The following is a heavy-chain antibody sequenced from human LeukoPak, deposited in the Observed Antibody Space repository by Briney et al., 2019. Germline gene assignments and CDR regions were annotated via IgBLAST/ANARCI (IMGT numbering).Heavy chain of an antibody. V-gene: IGHV1-2*04. CDR3: ARATMANNDAFDI. CDR1: GYTFTGYY. CDR2: INPNSGGT. Sequence: ASVKVSCKASGYTFTGYYMHWVRQAPGQGLEWMGWINPNSGGTNYAQKFQGWVTMTRDTSISTAYMELSRLRSDDTAVYYCARATMANNDAFDIWGQGTMVTVSS. D-gene: IGHD3-10*01. J-gene: IGHJ3*02.